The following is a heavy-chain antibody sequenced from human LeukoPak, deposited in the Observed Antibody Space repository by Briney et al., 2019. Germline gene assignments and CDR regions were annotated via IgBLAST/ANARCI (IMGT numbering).Heavy chain of an antibody. CDR3: ARGGRYYLS. CDR1: GFTFSSHW. CDR2: IKEDGSEQ. D-gene: IGHD3-10*01. V-gene: IGHV3-7*05. Sequence: GGSLRLSCAASGFTFSSHWMTGVRQAPGTGLEWVANIKEDGSEQYYVDSVKGRFTISRDNAKNSLFLQMNSLRADDTAVYYCARGGRYYLSWGQGTLVTVSS. J-gene: IGHJ5*02.